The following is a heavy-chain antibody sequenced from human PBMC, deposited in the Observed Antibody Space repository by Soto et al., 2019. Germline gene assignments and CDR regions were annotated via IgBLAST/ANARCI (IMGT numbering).Heavy chain of an antibody. Sequence: EVKLVQSGGGLVKPGGSLRLSCAASGFTFETSSINCLRQTPGMGLEWVASISATSLYIYYADSGRGRFTISRENAKNNVFLQMDGPTAEDTAIYFCARDLGGGAHYGMDVWGQGTTVTVSS. CDR2: ISATSLYI. CDR1: GFTFETSS. CDR3: ARDLGGGAHYGMDV. D-gene: IGHD3-16*01. V-gene: IGHV3-21*06. J-gene: IGHJ6*02.